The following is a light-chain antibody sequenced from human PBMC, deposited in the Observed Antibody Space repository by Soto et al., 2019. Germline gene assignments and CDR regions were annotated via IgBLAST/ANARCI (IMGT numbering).Light chain of an antibody. CDR1: SSDVGGYNY. CDR3: SSYTSSSTLEV. J-gene: IGLJ1*01. V-gene: IGLV2-14*01. CDR2: DVS. Sequence: QSVLNQPASVSGSPGQSITISCTGTSSDVGGYNYVSWYQQHPGKAPKLMIYDVSNRPSGVSNRFSGSKSGNTASLTISGLQAEGEADYYCSSYTSSSTLEVFGTGTKSPS.